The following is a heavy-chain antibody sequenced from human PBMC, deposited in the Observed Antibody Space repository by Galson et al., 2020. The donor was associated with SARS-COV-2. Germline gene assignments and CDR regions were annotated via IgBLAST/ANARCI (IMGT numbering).Heavy chain of an antibody. CDR1: GFTFSSYA. CDR2: ISGSGGST. Sequence: TGGSLRLSCAASGFTFSSYAMSWVRQAPGKGLEWVSAISGSGGSTYYADSVKGRFTISRDNSKNTLYLQMNSLRAEDTAVYYCAKDLESPSYILTHTIFGSRPGGMDVWGQGTTVTVSS. V-gene: IGHV3-23*01. D-gene: IGHD3-3*01. J-gene: IGHJ6*02. CDR3: AKDLESPSYILTHTIFGSRPGGMDV.